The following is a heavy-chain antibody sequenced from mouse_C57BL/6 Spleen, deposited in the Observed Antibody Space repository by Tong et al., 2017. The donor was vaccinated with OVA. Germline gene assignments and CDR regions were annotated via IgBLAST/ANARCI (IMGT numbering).Heavy chain of an antibody. CDR3: ARRTLRPGNYFDY. D-gene: IGHD2-12*01. Sequence: VQLQESGPELVKPGASVKISCKASGYAFSSSWMNWVKQRPGKGLEWIGAIYPGNSDTSYNQKFKGKATLTADKSSSTAYMQLSSLTSEDSAVYFCARRTLRPGNYFDYWGQGTTLTVSS. J-gene: IGHJ2*01. CDR1: GYAFSSSW. CDR2: IYPGNSDT. V-gene: IGHV1-82*01.